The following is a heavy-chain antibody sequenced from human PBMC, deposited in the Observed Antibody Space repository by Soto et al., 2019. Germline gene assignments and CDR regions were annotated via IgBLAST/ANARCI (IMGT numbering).Heavy chain of an antibody. CDR1: GLSVSGSN. CDR2: MYSGGST. V-gene: IGHV3-53*01. J-gene: IGHJ4*02. D-gene: IGHD1-7*01. Sequence: GGSLRLSCVASGLSVSGSNIYWVRQAAGKGLEWVSVMYSGGSTVNADSVKGRFTVSSDKSKNTLYLQMNSLRVEDTAVYYCAKLTRTVVDHFDCWGQGTLLTVSS. CDR3: AKLTRTVVDHFDC.